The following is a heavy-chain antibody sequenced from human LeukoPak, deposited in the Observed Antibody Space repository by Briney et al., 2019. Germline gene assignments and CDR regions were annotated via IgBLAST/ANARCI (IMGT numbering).Heavy chain of an antibody. Sequence: SSETLFLTCAVYGGSFSGYYWSWIRQPPGKGLEWIGEINHSGSTNYNPSLKSRVTISVDTSKNQFSLKLTSVTAADTAVYYCARHRGYYYYYMDVWGKGTTVTVSS. CDR1: GGSFSGYY. V-gene: IGHV4-34*01. CDR3: ARHRGYYYYYMDV. J-gene: IGHJ6*03. CDR2: INHSGST.